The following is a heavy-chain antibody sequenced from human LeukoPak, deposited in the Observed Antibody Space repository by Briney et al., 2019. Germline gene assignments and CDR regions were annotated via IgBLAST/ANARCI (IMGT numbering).Heavy chain of an antibody. D-gene: IGHD3-3*01. V-gene: IGHV6-1*01. CDR2: TYYRSKWYN. J-gene: IGHJ5*02. Sequence: SQTLSLTCAISGDSVSNNNAAWNWIRQSPSRGLEWLGRTYYRSKWYNDYAVSVKSRLTIKPDTSKNQFSLQLNSVTPDDTAVYYCARDSGFCFSGFDHWGQETLVTVSS. CDR3: ARDSGFCFSGFDH. CDR1: GDSVSNNNAA.